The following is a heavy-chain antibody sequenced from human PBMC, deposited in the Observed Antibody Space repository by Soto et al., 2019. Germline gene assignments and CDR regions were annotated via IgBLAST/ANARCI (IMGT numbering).Heavy chain of an antibody. CDR3: AREGWPLLQTGMDV. CDR2: ISSSTRTI. Sequence: EVQLVESGGGLKQPGGSLRLSCAASGFTFRSYSMNWVRQAPGKGLEWVSYISSSTRTINYADSVKGRFIISRDNAKNSLYLQMHGLRDEDTAVYYCAREGWPLLQTGMDVWGQGTTVTVSS. CDR1: GFTFRSYS. V-gene: IGHV3-48*02. J-gene: IGHJ6*02. D-gene: IGHD2-15*01.